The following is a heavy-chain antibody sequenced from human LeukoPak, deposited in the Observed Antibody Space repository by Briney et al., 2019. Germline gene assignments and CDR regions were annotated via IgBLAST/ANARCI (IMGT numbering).Heavy chain of an antibody. D-gene: IGHD3-10*01. V-gene: IGHV4-34*01. CDR2: INHSGST. CDR3: ARRPGSGSSYNWFDP. Sequence: SETLSLTCAVYGGSFSGYYWSWIRQPPGKGLECIGEINHSGSTNYNPSLKSRVTISVDTSRNQFSLKLSSVTAADTAVYYCARRPGSGSSYNWFDPWGQGTLVTVSS. J-gene: IGHJ5*02. CDR1: GGSFSGYY.